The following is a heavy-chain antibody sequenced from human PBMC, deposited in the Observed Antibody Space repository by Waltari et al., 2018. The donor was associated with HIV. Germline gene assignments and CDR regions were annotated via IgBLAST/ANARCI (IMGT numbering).Heavy chain of an antibody. CDR1: GGTVSSYA. J-gene: IGHJ5*02. CDR3: ARDKAHNDVWSGYVS. D-gene: IGHD3-3*01. V-gene: IGHV1-69*01. CDR2: IIPLFGTV. Sequence: QVQLVQSGAEVEKPGSSVTVSCKVSGGTVSSYAVRWVRQAPGQGLEWMGEIIPLFGTVHYAQKFQGRVTITADGSTSTVYMELSSLRSEDTAVYYCARDKAHNDVWSGYVSWGQGTLVTVSS.